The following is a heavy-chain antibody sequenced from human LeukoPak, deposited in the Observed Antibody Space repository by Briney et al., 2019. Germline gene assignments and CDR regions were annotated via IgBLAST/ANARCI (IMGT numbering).Heavy chain of an antibody. CDR1: GFTFSDYY. V-gene: IGHV3-11*01. CDR3: ASKLPGSFPFEH. CDR2: ISSSGSTI. Sequence: PGGSLRLSCAASGFTFSDYYMSWIRQAPGKGLEWVSYISSSGSTIYYADSVKGRFTISRDNAKNSLYLQMNSLRAEDTAIYYCASKLPGSFPFEHWGQGTLVTVSS. J-gene: IGHJ4*02. D-gene: IGHD1-26*01.